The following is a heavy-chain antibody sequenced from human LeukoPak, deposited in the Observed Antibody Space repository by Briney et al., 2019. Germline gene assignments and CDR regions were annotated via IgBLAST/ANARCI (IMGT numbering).Heavy chain of an antibody. V-gene: IGHV3-30-3*01. D-gene: IGHD4-23*01. CDR3: ARDLMVTYTFDY. CDR1: GFTFSSYA. J-gene: IGHJ4*02. CDR2: ISYDGSNK. Sequence: PGRSLRLSCAASGFTFSSYAMQWVRQAPGKGLEGVAVISYDGSNKYYADSVNGRFTISRDNSKNTLYLQMNSLRAEDTAVYYCARDLMVTYTFDYWGQGTLVTVSS.